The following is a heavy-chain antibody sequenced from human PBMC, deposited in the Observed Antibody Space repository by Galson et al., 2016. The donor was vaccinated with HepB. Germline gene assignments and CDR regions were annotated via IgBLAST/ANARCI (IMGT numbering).Heavy chain of an antibody. V-gene: IGHV3-9*01. J-gene: IGHJ2*01. Sequence: SLRLSCAASGFSIGDYAMHWVRQVPGKGLEWVSGINWSGDKRDYVDSVRGRLTISRDNAENSAFRQMDSLRPEDPGLYFCAQGGLRGGVARNWYFGLWGRGTLVTVSS. D-gene: IGHD6-19*01. CDR2: INWSGDKR. CDR1: GFSIGDYA. CDR3: AQGGLRGGVARNWYFGL.